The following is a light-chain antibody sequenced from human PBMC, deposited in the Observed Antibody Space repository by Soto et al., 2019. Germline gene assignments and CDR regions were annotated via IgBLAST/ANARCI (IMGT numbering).Light chain of an antibody. CDR1: KLGAAY. CDR3: QTRDDTTGVV. Sequence: SYELSQPPSVSVSPGQTASITCSGDKLGAAYACWYQQKPGQSPVLVIYLDTKRPSGIPERFSGSNSGNTATLTISGTQAMDEADYFCQTRDDTTGVVFGGGTKVTVL. J-gene: IGLJ2*01. V-gene: IGLV3-1*01. CDR2: LDT.